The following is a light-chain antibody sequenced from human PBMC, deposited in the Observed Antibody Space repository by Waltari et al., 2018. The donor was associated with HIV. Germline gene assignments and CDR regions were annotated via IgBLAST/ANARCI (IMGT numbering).Light chain of an antibody. CDR2: DVS. CDR3: CSYAGSYTLRV. J-gene: IGLJ2*01. CDR1: SSDVGAYNY. Sequence: QSALTQPRSVSGSPGQSVTISCTGTSSDVGAYNYVSWYQQHPGKAPTLMVYDVSKRPSGGPDRFSGSKSGNTASLTISGLQAEDEADYYCCSYAGSYTLRVFGGGTKLTVL. V-gene: IGLV2-11*01.